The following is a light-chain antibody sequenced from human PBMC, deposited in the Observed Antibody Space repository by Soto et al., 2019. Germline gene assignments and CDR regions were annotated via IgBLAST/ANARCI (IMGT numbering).Light chain of an antibody. V-gene: IGKV1-5*03. J-gene: IGKJ2*01. CDR2: KAS. CDR1: QSISSW. Sequence: DLQMTQSPSTLSASVGDRVTITCRASQSISSWLAWYQQKPGKAPKLLIYKASSLESGVPSRFSGSGSGTEFTLTLSSLQPDDFATYYCQQYNSWYTFGQGTKLEIK. CDR3: QQYNSWYT.